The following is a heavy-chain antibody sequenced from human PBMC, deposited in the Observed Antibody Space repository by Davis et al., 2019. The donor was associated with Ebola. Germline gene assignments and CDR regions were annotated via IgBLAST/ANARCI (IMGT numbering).Heavy chain of an antibody. CDR2: ISYDGSNK. V-gene: IGHV3-30*03. CDR3: ARGRVFLWFGTLDY. D-gene: IGHD3-10*01. CDR1: GFTFSSYG. Sequence: GESLKISCAASGFTFSSYGMHWVRQAPGKGLEWVAVISYDGSNKYYADSVKGRFTISRDNSKNTLYLQMNSLRAEDTAVYYCARGRVFLWFGTLDYWGQGTLVTVSS. J-gene: IGHJ4*02.